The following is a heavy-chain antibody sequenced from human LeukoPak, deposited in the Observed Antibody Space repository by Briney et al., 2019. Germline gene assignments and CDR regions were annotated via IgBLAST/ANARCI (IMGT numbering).Heavy chain of an antibody. J-gene: IGHJ4*02. D-gene: IGHD2/OR15-2a*01. V-gene: IGHV3-21*01. Sequence: GGSLRLSCAASGFPFRNYAMNWVRQAPGRGLEWVSSISITGYYINDADSVKGRFTISRDNSKNSLFLQMNSLRDEDTAVYYCTRGLVSSEYPPTFVPDYWGQGTLVTVSS. CDR1: GFPFRNYA. CDR2: ISITGYYI. CDR3: TRGLVSSEYPPTFVPDY.